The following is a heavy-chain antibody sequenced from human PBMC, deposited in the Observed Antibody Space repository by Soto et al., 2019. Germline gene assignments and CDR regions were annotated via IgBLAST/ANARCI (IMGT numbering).Heavy chain of an antibody. V-gene: IGHV4-59*01. D-gene: IGHD2-21*01. CDR2: LSYTGST. CDR3: ARVAADAYGGGDDDY. Sequence: QEQLQESGPRLVKPSETLSLTCSVSGGSISNYQWSWIRQPPGKGLEWVGYLSYTGSTNYSPSLKSRVTMLLATSKKQFSLKLSSVTAADTAVYYCARVAADAYGGGDDDYWGQGTLVTVSS. J-gene: IGHJ4*02. CDR1: GGSISNYQ.